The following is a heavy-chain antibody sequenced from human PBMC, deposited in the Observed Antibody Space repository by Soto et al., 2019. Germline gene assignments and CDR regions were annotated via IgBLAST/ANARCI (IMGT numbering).Heavy chain of an antibody. D-gene: IGHD2-2*01. CDR2: LNPNSGAT. Sequence: VASVKVSCKTSEYTFTDNYIYWIRQAPGQGLEWMGWLNPNSGATDFAQRFQGRVTLTSDTSISTAYMELNRLTSDDTAVFYCARQSCGSTSCFYDYWGPGTLVTVSS. J-gene: IGHJ4*02. CDR1: EYTFTDNY. CDR3: ARQSCGSTSCFYDY. V-gene: IGHV1-2*02.